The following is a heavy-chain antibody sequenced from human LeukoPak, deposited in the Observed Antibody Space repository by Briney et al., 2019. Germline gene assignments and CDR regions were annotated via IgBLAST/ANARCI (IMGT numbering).Heavy chain of an antibody. CDR2: INAGNGNT. J-gene: IGHJ4*02. Sequence: ASVKVSCKASGYTFTSYAMHWVRQAPGQGLEWMGWINAGNGNTKYSQKFQGRVTITRDTSASTAYMELSSLRSEDTAVYYCARGLFGGSCYPGHYWGQGTLVTVSS. CDR3: ARGLFGGSCYPGHY. CDR1: GYTFTSYA. D-gene: IGHD2-15*01. V-gene: IGHV1-3*01.